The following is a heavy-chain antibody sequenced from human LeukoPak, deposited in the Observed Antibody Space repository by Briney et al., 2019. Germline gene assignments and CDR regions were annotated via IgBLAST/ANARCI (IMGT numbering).Heavy chain of an antibody. Sequence: GGSLRLSCEASGFTFSSYWMHWVRQAPGEGPVWVSRISTDGRSTYYADSVKGRFTISRDNAKNTLYLQMNNLRAEDTAVYYRLRDLIRRGQGTLVTVSS. CDR1: GFTFSSYW. CDR2: ISTDGRST. D-gene: IGHD3-10*01. CDR3: LRDLIR. J-gene: IGHJ4*02. V-gene: IGHV3-74*01.